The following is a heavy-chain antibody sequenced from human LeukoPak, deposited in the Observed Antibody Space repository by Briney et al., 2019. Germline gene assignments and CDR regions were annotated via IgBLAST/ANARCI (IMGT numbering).Heavy chain of an antibody. CDR2: IYHSGSI. J-gene: IGHJ6*02. V-gene: IGHV4-30-2*01. D-gene: IGHD2-2*02. Sequence: SQTLSLTCAVSGGSISSGGYSWSWIRQPPGKGLEWIGYIYHSGSIYYNPALKSRVTISVDRSKNQFSLKLSSVTAADTAVYYCARDCSSTSCYIHGMDVWGQGTTVTVSS. CDR1: GGSISSGGYS. CDR3: ARDCSSTSCYIHGMDV.